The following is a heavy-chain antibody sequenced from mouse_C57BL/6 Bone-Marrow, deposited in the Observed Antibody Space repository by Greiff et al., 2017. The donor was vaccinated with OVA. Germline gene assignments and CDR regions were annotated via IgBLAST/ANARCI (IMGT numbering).Heavy chain of an antibody. J-gene: IGHJ3*01. Sequence: EVQGVESGGGLVKPGGSLKLSCAASGFTFSDYGMHWVRQAPEKGLEWVAYISSDSGTTYYADTVKGRFTISRDNDKNTLFLQMTSLRSEDTAMYYCAREVYYGSSPFAYWGQGTLVTVSA. CDR1: GFTFSDYG. V-gene: IGHV5-17*01. CDR3: AREVYYGSSPFAY. D-gene: IGHD1-1*01. CDR2: ISSDSGTT.